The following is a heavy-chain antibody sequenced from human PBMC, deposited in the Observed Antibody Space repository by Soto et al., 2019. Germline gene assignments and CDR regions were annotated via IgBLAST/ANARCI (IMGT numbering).Heavy chain of an antibody. V-gene: IGHV2-26*01. CDR3: ARMLGDCSGGSCSRYFQH. CDR1: GFSLSNARMG. CDR2: IFSNDEK. D-gene: IGHD2-15*01. J-gene: IGHJ1*01. Sequence: KESGPVLVKPTETLTLTCTVSGFSLSNARMGVSWIRQPPGKALEWLAHIFSNDEKSYSTSLKSRLTISKDTSKSQVVLTMTNMDPVDTATYYCARMLGDCSGGSCSRYFQHWGQGTLVTVSS.